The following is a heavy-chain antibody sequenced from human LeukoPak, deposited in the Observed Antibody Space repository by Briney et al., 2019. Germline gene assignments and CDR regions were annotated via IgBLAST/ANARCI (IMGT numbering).Heavy chain of an antibody. V-gene: IGHV3-30*18. J-gene: IGHJ4*02. Sequence: PGKSLRLSCAASGFTFNNYGMHWVRQAPGKGLEWVAVISYDGRNKHYPDSVKGRFTISRDISTDTLWLQMDSLRTEDTAVYYCAKVRAPSGWFNSDYWGQGTLVTVSS. CDR2: ISYDGRNK. CDR1: GFTFNNYG. D-gene: IGHD6-19*01. CDR3: AKVRAPSGWFNSDY.